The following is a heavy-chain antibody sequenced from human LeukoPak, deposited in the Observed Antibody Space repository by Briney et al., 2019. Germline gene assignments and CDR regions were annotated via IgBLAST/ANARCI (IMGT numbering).Heavy chain of an antibody. CDR3: AIWAPKFIVGAPGGLGFDP. Sequence: PSETLSLTCTVSGDSISRSSYFWAWIRQPPGKGLEWIGSVYSSGSTYYNPSLRSQITISVDKSKNQFSLKLSSVTAADTAVYYCAIWAPKFIVGAPGGLGFDPWGQGTLVTVSS. V-gene: IGHV4-39*07. CDR1: GDSISRSSYF. J-gene: IGHJ5*02. CDR2: VYSSGST. D-gene: IGHD1-26*01.